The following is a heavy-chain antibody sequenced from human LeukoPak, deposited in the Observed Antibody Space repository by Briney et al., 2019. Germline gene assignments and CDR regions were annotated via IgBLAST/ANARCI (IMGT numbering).Heavy chain of an antibody. J-gene: IGHJ4*02. CDR3: ARTTLSPLHYFDY. V-gene: IGHV3-64*01. CDR1: GFTFSSYA. D-gene: IGHD4-11*01. Sequence: GGSLRLSXAASGFTFSSYAMHWVCQAPGKGLEYVSAISSNGGSTYYANSVKGRFTISRDNSKNTLYLQMGSLRAEDMAVYYCARTTLSPLHYFDYWGQGTLVTVSS. CDR2: ISSNGGST.